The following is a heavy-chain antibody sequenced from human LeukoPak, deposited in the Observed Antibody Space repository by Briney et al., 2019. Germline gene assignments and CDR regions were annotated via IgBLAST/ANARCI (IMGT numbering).Heavy chain of an antibody. CDR1: GFTFSSYW. V-gene: IGHV3-7*05. Sequence: GGSVRLSCAASGFTFSSYWMSWVRQAPGKGLEWVANIKQDGSEKYYVDSVMGRFTFSRDNAKNSLYLQMNSLRAEDTAVYYCARAQKRGPYYFDYWGQGTLVSVSS. J-gene: IGHJ4*02. CDR2: IKQDGSEK. D-gene: IGHD5-24*01. CDR3: ARAQKRGPYYFDY.